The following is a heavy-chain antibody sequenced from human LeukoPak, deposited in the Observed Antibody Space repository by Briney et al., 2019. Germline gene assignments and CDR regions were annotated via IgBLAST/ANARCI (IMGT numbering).Heavy chain of an antibody. D-gene: IGHD4-23*01. Sequence: TGGSLRLSCAASGFTFSSYGMHWVRQAPGKGLEWVAFIRYDGSNKYYADSVRGRFTISRVNSKNTLYLQMNSLRAEDTAVYYCANGDYGGPKPGFDYWGQGTLVTVSS. CDR1: GFTFSSYG. J-gene: IGHJ4*02. V-gene: IGHV3-30*02. CDR3: ANGDYGGPKPGFDY. CDR2: IRYDGSNK.